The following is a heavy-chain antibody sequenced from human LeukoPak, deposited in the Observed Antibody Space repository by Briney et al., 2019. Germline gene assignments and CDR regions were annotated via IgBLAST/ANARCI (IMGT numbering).Heavy chain of an antibody. CDR1: GYTFTSYG. Sequence: ASVKVSCKASGYTFTSYGLSWVRQPPGQGLEWMGWISGYNGNTKYAQKLQGRVSMTTDTSTSTAYMELRTLRSDDTAVYYCARTPTVTVGYYYYGMDVWGQGTTATVSS. CDR3: ARTPTVTVGYYYYGMDV. CDR2: ISGYNGNT. J-gene: IGHJ6*02. V-gene: IGHV1-18*01. D-gene: IGHD4-17*01.